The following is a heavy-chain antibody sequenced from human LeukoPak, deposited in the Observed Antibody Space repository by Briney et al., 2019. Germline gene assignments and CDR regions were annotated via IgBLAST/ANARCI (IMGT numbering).Heavy chain of an antibody. CDR2: IYYSGST. V-gene: IGHV4-59*08. D-gene: IGHD6-19*01. J-gene: IGHJ4*02. CDR1: GGSISSYY. Sequence: SETLSLTCTVSGGSISSYYWSWIRQPPGKGLEWIGYIYYSGSTNYNPSLKSRVTISVDTSKNQFSLKLSSVTAADTAVYYCARHLGFFQGLDYWGQGTLVTVSS. CDR3: ARHLGFFQGLDY.